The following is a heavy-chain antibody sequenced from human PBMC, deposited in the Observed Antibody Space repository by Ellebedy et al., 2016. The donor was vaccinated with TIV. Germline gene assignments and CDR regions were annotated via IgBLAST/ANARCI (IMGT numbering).Heavy chain of an antibody. J-gene: IGHJ4*02. CDR2: INNGGRTT. D-gene: IGHD2-21*02. Sequence: GESLKISCVASGFTFSGYAMSWVRQAPGKGLEWVSGINNGGRTTSYADSVKGRFTISRDNSRSTLYLQMNSLRAEDSAVYYCAKDRTSGDGYWVFDSWGQGTMVSVSS. CDR3: AKDRTSGDGYWVFDS. V-gene: IGHV3-23*01. CDR1: GFTFSGYA.